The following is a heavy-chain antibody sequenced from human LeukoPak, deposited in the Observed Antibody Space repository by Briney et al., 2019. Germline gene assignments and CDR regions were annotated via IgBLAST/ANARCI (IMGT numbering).Heavy chain of an antibody. CDR1: GFTFSRNS. J-gene: IGHJ6*02. V-gene: IGHV3-48*04. CDR2: ITGSSSSI. D-gene: IGHD5-18*01. CDR3: ARDRRGYSYGYYYYYGMDV. Sequence: PGGSLRLSCAASGFTFSRNSVNWVRQAPGKGLEWVSYITGSSSSIYYADSVKGRFTISRDNAKNSLYLQMNSLRAEDTAVYYCARDRRGYSYGYYYYYGMDVWGQGTTVTVSS.